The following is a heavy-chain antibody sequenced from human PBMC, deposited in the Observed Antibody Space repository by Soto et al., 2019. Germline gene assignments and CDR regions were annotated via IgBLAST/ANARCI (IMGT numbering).Heavy chain of an antibody. J-gene: IGHJ4*02. CDR2: IYYSGST. CDR1: GGSITISSYY. V-gene: IGHV4-39*01. Sequence: PSETLSPTFTISGGSITISSYYWGCIRQPPCKGLEWIGSIYYSGSTYYNPSLKSRVTISVDTSKNQFSLKLSSVTAADTAVYYCARRRPNYFDYWGQGTLVTVSS. CDR3: ARRRPNYFDY.